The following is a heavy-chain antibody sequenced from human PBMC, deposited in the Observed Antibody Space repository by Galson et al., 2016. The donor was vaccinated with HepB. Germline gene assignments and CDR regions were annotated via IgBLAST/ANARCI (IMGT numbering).Heavy chain of an antibody. CDR1: GYTFSAYH. CDR2: INPDSGAT. V-gene: IGHV1-2*04. Sequence: SVKVSCKASGYTFSAYHVHWVRQAPGQGLEWMGWINPDSGATSYAQKFTGWVSMTRDTSINTVYMEVSSLKADDTAVYYCAKDSTAARRGAFDVWGQGTMVTVSS. D-gene: IGHD6-6*01. J-gene: IGHJ3*01. CDR3: AKDSTAARRGAFDV.